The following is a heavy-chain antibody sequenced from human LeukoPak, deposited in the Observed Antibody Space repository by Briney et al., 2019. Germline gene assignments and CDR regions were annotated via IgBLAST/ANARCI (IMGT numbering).Heavy chain of an antibody. CDR3: ARGVTGYSSSWERRSPYYYYYYVDV. V-gene: IGHV1-2*02. CDR2: INPNSGGT. Sequence: ASVKVSCKASGYTFTNYGISWVRQAPGQGLEWMGWINPNSGGTNYAQKFQGRVTMTRDTSISTAYMELSRLRSDDTAVYYCARGVTGYSSSWERRSPYYYYYYVDVWGKGTTVTISS. CDR1: GYTFTNYG. D-gene: IGHD6-13*01. J-gene: IGHJ6*03.